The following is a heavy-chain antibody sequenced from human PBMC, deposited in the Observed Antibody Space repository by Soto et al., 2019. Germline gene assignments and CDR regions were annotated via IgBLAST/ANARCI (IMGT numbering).Heavy chain of an antibody. CDR1: GGSIGSGDYY. J-gene: IGHJ3*02. D-gene: IGHD7-27*01. Sequence: QVQLQESGPGLVKPSQTLSLTCTVSGGSIGSGDYYWSWIRQPPGKGLEWIGSIYYSGSTYYNPSLRSRLTISVDTSKNQFSLQLNSVTAADTALYYCARAPYRGANSRGAFDIWGQGTMVHVSS. CDR3: ARAPYRGANSRGAFDI. CDR2: IYYSGST. V-gene: IGHV4-30-4*01.